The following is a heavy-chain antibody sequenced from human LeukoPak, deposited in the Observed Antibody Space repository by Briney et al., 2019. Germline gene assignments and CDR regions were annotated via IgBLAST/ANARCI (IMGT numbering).Heavy chain of an antibody. Sequence: GGSLRPSCEASGFILNYFSLNWVRLSPGKGLEWVSFISSRGDTIYDADSVKGRFTISRDTANNSVFLQMSSLRAEDTAVYYCARVPGFCSSSRCYGSMHMDVWGRGTTVTVS. CDR1: GFILNYFS. CDR2: ISSRGDTI. CDR3: ARVPGFCSSSRCYGSMHMDV. J-gene: IGHJ6*03. V-gene: IGHV3-48*01. D-gene: IGHD2-2*01.